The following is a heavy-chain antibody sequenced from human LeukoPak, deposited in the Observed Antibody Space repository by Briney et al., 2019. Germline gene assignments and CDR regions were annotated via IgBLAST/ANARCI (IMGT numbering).Heavy chain of an antibody. CDR2: ISGSGGST. CDR3: AKDLRQYYYDSSGYHPY. J-gene: IGHJ4*02. CDR1: GFTFSSFA. D-gene: IGHD3-22*01. V-gene: IGHV3-23*01. Sequence: GGSLRLSCAASGFTFSSFAMSWVRQAPGKGLEWVSAISGSGGSTYYADSVKGRFTISRDNSKNTLYLQMNSLRAEDTAVHYCAKDLRQYYYDSSGYHPYWGQGTLVTVSS.